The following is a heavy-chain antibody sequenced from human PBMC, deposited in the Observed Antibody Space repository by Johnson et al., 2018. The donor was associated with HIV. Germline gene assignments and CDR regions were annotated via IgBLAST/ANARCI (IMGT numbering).Heavy chain of an antibody. CDR1: GFTFSSYA. Sequence: VQLVESGGGLVQPGGSLRLSCAASGFTFSSYAMPWVRQAPGKGLEYVSALSSDGGSPYYANSVKGRITISRDNSKNTLYLQMGSLRAENHCANWGFQGAFDIWGQGTMVTVSS. D-gene: IGHD7-27*01. V-gene: IGHV3-64*01. CDR2: LSSDGGSP. CDR3: FQGAFDI. J-gene: IGHJ3*02.